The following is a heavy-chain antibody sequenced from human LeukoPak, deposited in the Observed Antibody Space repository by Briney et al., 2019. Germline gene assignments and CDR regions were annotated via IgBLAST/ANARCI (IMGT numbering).Heavy chain of an antibody. CDR3: ARGSFSSSWFEKYFFDS. CDR2: ISGSGLYI. D-gene: IGHD6-13*01. V-gene: IGHV3-21*01. Sequence: GGSLRLSCAASGFSFDKYTMNWVRQAPGRGLEWVSSISGSGLYIFYADSMKGRFTISRDNTKNSLYLQMDSLRAEDTSVYSCARGSFSSSWFEKYFFDSWGQGTLVTVSA. J-gene: IGHJ4*02. CDR1: GFSFDKYT.